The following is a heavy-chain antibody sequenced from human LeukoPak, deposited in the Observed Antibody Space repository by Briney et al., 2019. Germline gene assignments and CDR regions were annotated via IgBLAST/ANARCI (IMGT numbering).Heavy chain of an antibody. CDR1: GFTFSTYA. CDR3: ARDRSNYYYGMDV. CDR2: IYTSGST. J-gene: IGHJ6*02. V-gene: IGHV4-4*07. Sequence: GSLRLSCAASGFTFSTYAMSWVRQAPGKGLEWIGRIYTSGSTNYNPSLKSRVTMSVDTPKNQFSLKLSSVTAADTAVYYCARDRSNYYYGMDVWGQGTTVTVSS.